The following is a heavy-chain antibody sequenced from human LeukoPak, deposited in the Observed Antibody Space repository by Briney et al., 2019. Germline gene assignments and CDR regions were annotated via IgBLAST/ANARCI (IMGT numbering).Heavy chain of an antibody. CDR3: ARRETYYYGSGRSWFDP. D-gene: IGHD3-10*01. V-gene: IGHV4-34*01. J-gene: IGHJ5*02. CDR2: INHSGST. Sequence: PSETLSLTCAVYGGSFSGYYWSWIRQPPGKGLEWIGEINHSGSTNYNPSLKSRVTISVDTSKNQFSLKLSSVTAADTAVYYCARRETYYYGSGRSWFDPWGQGTLVTVSS. CDR1: GGSFSGYY.